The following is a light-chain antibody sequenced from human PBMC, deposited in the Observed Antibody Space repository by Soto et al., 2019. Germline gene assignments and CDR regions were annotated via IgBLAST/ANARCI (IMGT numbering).Light chain of an antibody. Sequence: QSALTQPASVSGSPGQSITISCTGTSSDFGDYDYVSWYLQHPGKVPKLMIYEVSNRPSGVSNRFSGSKSGNTASLTISGLQAEGEADYYCSSYTGSSTLVFGTGTKVTVL. V-gene: IGLV2-14*01. CDR2: EVS. CDR3: SSYTGSSTLV. CDR1: SSDFGDYDY. J-gene: IGLJ1*01.